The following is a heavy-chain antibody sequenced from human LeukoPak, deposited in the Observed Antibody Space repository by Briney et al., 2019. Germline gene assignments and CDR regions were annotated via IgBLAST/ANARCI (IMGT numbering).Heavy chain of an antibody. D-gene: IGHD2-8*01. Sequence: GGSLRLSCAASGFTFSIYSMNWVRQAPGKGLEWVSYISSSSSSIYYADSVKGRFTISRDNAKNSLYLQMNSLRAEDTAVYYCARVSNAYDYYYMDVWGKGTTVIISS. CDR3: ARVSNAYDYYYMDV. V-gene: IGHV3-48*01. CDR2: ISSSSSSI. J-gene: IGHJ6*03. CDR1: GFTFSIYS.